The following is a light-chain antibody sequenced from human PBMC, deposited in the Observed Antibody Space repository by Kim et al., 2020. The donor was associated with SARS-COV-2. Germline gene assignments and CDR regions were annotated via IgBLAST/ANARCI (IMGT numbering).Light chain of an antibody. CDR2: YDS. CDR1: NIGGRS. Sequence: APGQAARINWGGNNIGGRSVHCYQQKQGQAQVLVIYYDSDRPSGIAERFSVSKAATTATLTISRVEAGDEADYYCQGWDTDTDDYVFGTGTKVTVL. V-gene: IGLV3-21*01. J-gene: IGLJ1*01. CDR3: QGWDTDTDDYV.